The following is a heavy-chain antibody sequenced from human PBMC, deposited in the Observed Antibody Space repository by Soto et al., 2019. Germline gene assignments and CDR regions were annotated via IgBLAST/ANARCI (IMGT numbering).Heavy chain of an antibody. Sequence: QVQLVQSGAEVKKPGASVKVSCKASGYTFTSYGISWVRQAPGQGLEWMGWISAYNGNTNYAQKLQGRVTMTTDTSTSTAYMELRSLRSDDTAVYYCARDGTDCSGGSCHIYYYYYGMDVWGQGTTVTVSS. CDR3: ARDGTDCSGGSCHIYYYYYGMDV. D-gene: IGHD2-15*01. J-gene: IGHJ6*02. CDR2: ISAYNGNT. V-gene: IGHV1-18*01. CDR1: GYTFTSYG.